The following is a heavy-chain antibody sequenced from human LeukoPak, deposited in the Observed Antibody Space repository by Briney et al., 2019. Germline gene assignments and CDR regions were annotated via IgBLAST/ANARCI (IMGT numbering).Heavy chain of an antibody. D-gene: IGHD6-13*01. V-gene: IGHV3-73*01. CDR1: GFTFSGSS. CDR2: IRTKANSYAT. J-gene: IGHJ5*02. CDR3: TTSYSGNSWYDWFGP. Sequence: PGGSLRLSCAASGFTFSGSSIHWVRQASGKGLEWVGLIRTKANSYATAYAASVTGRFTISRDDSKDTSYLQMNSLKTGDTALYFCTTSYSGNSWYDWFGPWGQGTLVTVSS.